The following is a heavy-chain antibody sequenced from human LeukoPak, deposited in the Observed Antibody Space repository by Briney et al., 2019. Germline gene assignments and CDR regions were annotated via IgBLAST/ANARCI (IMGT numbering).Heavy chain of an antibody. J-gene: IGHJ4*02. Sequence: GGSLRLSCAGSGFTFSRHWMHWVRQVPGKGLVWVSRMNSDGSSTSYADSVKGRFVISRDNAKNTLYLQMNSLRAEDTAVYYCTSDTVDTAVGIDYWGQGTLVTVSS. CDR1: GFTFSRHW. CDR3: TSDTVDTAVGIDY. V-gene: IGHV3-74*01. CDR2: MNSDGSST. D-gene: IGHD5-18*01.